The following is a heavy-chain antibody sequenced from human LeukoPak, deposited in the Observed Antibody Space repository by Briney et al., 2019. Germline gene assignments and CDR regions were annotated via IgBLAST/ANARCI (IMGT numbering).Heavy chain of an antibody. CDR2: INHSGST. J-gene: IGHJ4*02. CDR1: GGSFSGYY. V-gene: IGHV4-34*01. D-gene: IGHD3-22*01. Sequence: SETLSLTCAVYGGSFSGYYWSWIRQPPGKGLEWIGEINHSGSTNYNPSLKSRVTISVDTSKNQFSLKLSSVTAADTAVYYCARRITMIVVVRGYFDYWGQGTLVTVS. CDR3: ARRITMIVVVRGYFDY.